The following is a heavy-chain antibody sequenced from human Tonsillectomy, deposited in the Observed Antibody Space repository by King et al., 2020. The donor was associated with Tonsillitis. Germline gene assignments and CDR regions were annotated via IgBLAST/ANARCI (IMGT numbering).Heavy chain of an antibody. CDR3: AKAEDGSGWGPDD. CDR1: GFYFSSFG. V-gene: IGHV3-30*18. D-gene: IGHD6-19*01. Sequence: VQLVESGGGVVQPGRSLRLSCTASGFYFSSFGMHWVRQAPGKGLEWLATITYDGSKEYYVDSVKGRFTISRDNSKNTLDLQMSSLRSEDTGVYYCAKAEDGSGWGPDDWGQGTLVTVSS. CDR2: ITYDGSKE. J-gene: IGHJ4*02.